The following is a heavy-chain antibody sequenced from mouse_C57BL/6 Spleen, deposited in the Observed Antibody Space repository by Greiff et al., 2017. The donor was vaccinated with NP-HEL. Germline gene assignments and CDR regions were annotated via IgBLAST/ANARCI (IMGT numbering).Heavy chain of an antibody. CDR1: GFTFSSYA. J-gene: IGHJ2*01. CDR2: ISDGGSYT. V-gene: IGHV5-4*01. CDR3: ARDFYYGSSLDY. D-gene: IGHD1-1*01. Sequence: EVKLMESGGGLVKPGGSLKLSCAASGFTFSSYAMSWVRQTPEKRLEWVATISDGGSYTYYPDNVKGRFTISRDNAKNNLYLQMSHLKSEDTAMYYCARDFYYGSSLDYWGQGTTLTVSS.